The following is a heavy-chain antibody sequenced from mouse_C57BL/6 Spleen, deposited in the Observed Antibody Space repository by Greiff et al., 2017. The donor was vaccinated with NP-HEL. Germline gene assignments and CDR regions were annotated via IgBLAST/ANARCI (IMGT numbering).Heavy chain of an antibody. V-gene: IGHV1-52*01. CDR3: ARDDGYYFDY. D-gene: IGHD2-3*01. CDR1: GYTFTSYW. J-gene: IGHJ2*01. CDR2: IDPSDSET. Sequence: VQLHQPGAELVRPGSSVKLSCKASGYTFTSYWMHWVKQRPIQGLEWIGNIDPSDSETHYNQKFKDKATLTVDKSSSTAYMQLSSLTSEDSAVYYCARDDGYYFDYWGQGTTLTVSS.